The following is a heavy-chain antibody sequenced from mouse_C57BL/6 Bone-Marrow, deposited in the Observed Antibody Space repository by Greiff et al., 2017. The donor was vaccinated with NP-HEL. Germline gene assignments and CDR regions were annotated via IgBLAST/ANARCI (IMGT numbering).Heavy chain of an antibody. Sequence: EVQLVESGGGLVQPKGSLKLSCAASGFSFNTYAMNWVRQAPGKGLEWVARIRSKSNNYATYYADSVKDRFTISRDDSESMLYLQMNNLKTEDTAMYYCVRQREDYYGSYYFDYWGQGTTLTVSS. J-gene: IGHJ2*01. CDR2: IRSKSNNYAT. V-gene: IGHV10-1*01. CDR1: GFSFNTYA. D-gene: IGHD1-1*01. CDR3: VRQREDYYGSYYFDY.